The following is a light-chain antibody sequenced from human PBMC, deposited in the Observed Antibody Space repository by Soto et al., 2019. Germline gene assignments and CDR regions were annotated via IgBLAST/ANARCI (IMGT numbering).Light chain of an antibody. CDR1: SSNIGSNY. CDR2: RNN. J-gene: IGLJ1*01. V-gene: IGLV1-47*01. CDR3: MSYAGMYTYV. Sequence: QSVLTQPPSASGTPGQRVNISCSGSSSNIGSNYVYWYRQFPGTAPKLLIQRNNQRPSGVPARFSGSKSGTSASLAISGLRSEDEADYFCMSYAGMYTYVFGTGTKLTVL.